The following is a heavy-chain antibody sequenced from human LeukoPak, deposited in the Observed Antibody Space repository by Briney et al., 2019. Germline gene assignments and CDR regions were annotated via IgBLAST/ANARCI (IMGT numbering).Heavy chain of an antibody. CDR2: ISGSGANT. V-gene: IGHV3-23*01. Sequence: GGSLRLSCAASGFTFSSFAMTWVRQAPGKGLEWVSTISGSGANTYYADSVKGRFTISRDSAKKLVYLQMNSLRAEDTAVYYCARDDRVGALLWGQGTLVTVSS. D-gene: IGHD1-26*01. CDR3: ARDDRVGALL. CDR1: GFTFSSFA. J-gene: IGHJ4*02.